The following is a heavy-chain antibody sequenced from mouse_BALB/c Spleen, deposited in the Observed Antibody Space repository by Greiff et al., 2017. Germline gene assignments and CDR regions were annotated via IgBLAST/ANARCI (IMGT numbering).Heavy chain of an antibody. CDR3: KRDRSDY. V-gene: IGHV5-6-4*01. CDR2: ISSGGSYT. J-gene: IGHJ2*01. Sequence: EVKLMESGGGLVKPGGSLKLSCAASGFTFSSYTMSWVRQTPEKRLEWVATISSGGSYTYYPDSVKGRFTISRDNAKNTLYLQMSSLKSEDTAMYYCKRDRSDYWGQGTTLTVSS. CDR1: GFTFSSYT.